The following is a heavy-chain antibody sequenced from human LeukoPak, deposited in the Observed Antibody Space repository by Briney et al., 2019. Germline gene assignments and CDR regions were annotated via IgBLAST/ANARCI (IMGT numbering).Heavy chain of an antibody. Sequence: PGGSLRLPCAASGFTFSSDDMNWVRQAPGKGLEWVSGISGNGYSTHYADSVKGRFTISRDNSKNTLSLQMNSLRAEDTAVYYCAKVNWCSASCADAWGQGTLVTVSS. D-gene: IGHD2-2*01. CDR1: GFTFSSDD. V-gene: IGHV3-23*01. J-gene: IGHJ4*02. CDR2: ISGNGYST. CDR3: AKVNWCSASCADA.